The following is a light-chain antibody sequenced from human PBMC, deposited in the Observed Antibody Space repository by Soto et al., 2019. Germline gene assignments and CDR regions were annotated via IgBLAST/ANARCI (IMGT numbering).Light chain of an antibody. CDR2: DVD. Sequence: QSALTQPASVSGSPGQSITISCTGTSSDVGSYNYVSWYQQHPGKAPKLMIYDVDNRPSGVSNRFSGSKSGNTASLTISGLQAEDEADYYCSSYTTNSTRYVFVTGTKVTVL. CDR1: SSDVGSYNY. J-gene: IGLJ1*01. V-gene: IGLV2-14*01. CDR3: SSYTTNSTRYV.